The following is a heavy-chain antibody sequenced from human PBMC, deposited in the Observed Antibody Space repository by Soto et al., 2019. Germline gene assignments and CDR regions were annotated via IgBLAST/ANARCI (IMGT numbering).Heavy chain of an antibody. J-gene: IGHJ5*02. Sequence: SETLSLTCTVSGGSMKDYYWSWIRQPPGKGLEWIGYIYYRGSTDYNPSLKSRVTISVDTSKNQFSLNLSSVTAADTAVYFCARGSRITIFKAWFDLWGQGTLVTVSS. CDR3: ARGSRITIFKAWFDL. D-gene: IGHD3-3*01. CDR1: GGSMKDYY. V-gene: IGHV4-59*01. CDR2: IYYRGST.